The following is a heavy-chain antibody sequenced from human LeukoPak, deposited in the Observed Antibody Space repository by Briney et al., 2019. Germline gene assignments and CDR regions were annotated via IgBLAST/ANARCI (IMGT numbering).Heavy chain of an antibody. J-gene: IGHJ6*03. V-gene: IGHV3-21*01. CDR3: ARDRGQDYYDSSGYQYYYYYYYMDV. Sequence: GGSLRLSCAASGFTFSSYSMNWVRQAPGKGLEWVSSISSSSSYIYYADSVKGRFTISRDNAKNSLYLQMNSLRAEDTAVYYCARDRGQDYYDSSGYQYYYYYYYMDVWGKGTTVTVSS. CDR2: ISSSSSYI. CDR1: GFTFSSYS. D-gene: IGHD3-22*01.